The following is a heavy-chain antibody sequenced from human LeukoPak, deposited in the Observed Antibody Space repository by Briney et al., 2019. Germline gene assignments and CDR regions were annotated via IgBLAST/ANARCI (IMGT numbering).Heavy chain of an antibody. CDR3: ARDSRITMLRGIPPDYYYYGMDV. D-gene: IGHD3-10*01. Sequence: GGSLRLSCTTSGFTFSSYAMHWVRQAPGKGLEWVAVISYDGSNKYYADSVKGRFTISRDNSKNTLYLQMNSLRAEDTAVYYCARDSRITMLRGIPPDYYYYGMDVWGQGTMVTVSS. CDR2: ISYDGSNK. CDR1: GFTFSSYA. J-gene: IGHJ6*02. V-gene: IGHV3-30-3*01.